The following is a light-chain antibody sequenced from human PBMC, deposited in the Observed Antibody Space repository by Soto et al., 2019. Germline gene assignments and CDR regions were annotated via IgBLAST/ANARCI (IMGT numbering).Light chain of an antibody. CDR1: QSVLYSSNNKNY. V-gene: IGKV4-1*01. CDR2: WAS. J-gene: IGKJ1*01. Sequence: IMMIQSPGSLALSLIGGATITSRPSQSVLYSSNNKNYLAWYQQKPGQPPKLLIYWASTRESGVPDRFSGSGSGTDFTLTISSLQAEDVAVYYCQQYYSTRTFGQGTKVDI. CDR3: QQYYSTRT.